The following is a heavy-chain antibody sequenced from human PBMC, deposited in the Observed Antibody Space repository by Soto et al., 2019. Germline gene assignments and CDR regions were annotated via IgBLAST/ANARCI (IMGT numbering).Heavy chain of an antibody. D-gene: IGHD3-3*01. CDR2: IYYTGST. CDR1: GGSISSGDYY. Sequence: QVQLQESGPGLVKPSQTLSLTCTVSGGSISSGDYYWSWIRQPPGKGLEWIGYIYYTGSTYYNPSLKSRLTISIATSKNQFSLKLNSVTAADTAVYYCARGLRVFFLGVFDIWGRGPMVTVSS. J-gene: IGHJ3*02. V-gene: IGHV4-30-4*01. CDR3: ARGLRVFFLGVFDI.